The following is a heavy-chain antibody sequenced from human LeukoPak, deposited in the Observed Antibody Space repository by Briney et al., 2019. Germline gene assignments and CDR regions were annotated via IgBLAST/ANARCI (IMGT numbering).Heavy chain of an antibody. Sequence: GGSLRLSCSASQLTFSRYWMSWVRQAPGKGLEWVANINRDGSEKHYVDSAKGRFTISRDNAKNSLYLQMNSLRAEDTAVYFCARELGTDGGSWGQGTLVTVSS. CDR1: QLTFSRYW. V-gene: IGHV3-7*01. CDR3: ARELGTDGGS. J-gene: IGHJ4*02. CDR2: INRDGSEK. D-gene: IGHD3-16*01.